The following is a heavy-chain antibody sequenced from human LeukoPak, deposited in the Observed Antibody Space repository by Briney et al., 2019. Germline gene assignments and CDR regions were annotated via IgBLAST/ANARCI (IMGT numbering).Heavy chain of an antibody. CDR2: INHSGST. Sequence: SETLSLTCAVYGGSFSGYYWSWIRQPPGKGLEWIGEINHSGSTNYNPSLKSRVTISVDTSKNQLSLKLSSVTAADTAVYYCARESGGSYLDAFDIWGQGTMVTVSS. J-gene: IGHJ3*02. V-gene: IGHV4-34*01. CDR1: GGSFSGYY. CDR3: ARESGGSYLDAFDI. D-gene: IGHD1-26*01.